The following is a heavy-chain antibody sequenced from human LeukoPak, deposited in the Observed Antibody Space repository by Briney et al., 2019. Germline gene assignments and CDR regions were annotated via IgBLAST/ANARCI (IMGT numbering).Heavy chain of an antibody. CDR2: IYTSGGT. J-gene: IGHJ3*02. CDR1: GGSISSGSYY. V-gene: IGHV4-61*02. D-gene: IGHD3-22*01. CDR3: AREYYYDSSGYRRLGAFDI. Sequence: SETLSLTCTVSGGSISSGSYYWSWIRQPAGKGLEWIGRIYTSGGTNYNPSLKSRVTISVDTSKNQFSLKLSSVTAADTAVYYCAREYYYDSSGYRRLGAFDIWGQGTMVTVSS.